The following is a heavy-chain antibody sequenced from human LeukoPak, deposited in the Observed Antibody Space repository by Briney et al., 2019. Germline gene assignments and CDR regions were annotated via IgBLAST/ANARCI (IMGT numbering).Heavy chain of an antibody. CDR3: ARAGPDGDYSSFLGYYYYYMDV. V-gene: IGHV4-4*07. CDR1: GGSIGSNY. CDR2: IYPSGST. J-gene: IGHJ6*03. Sequence: SETLSLTCTFSGGSIGSNYWGGIRQPAGKGLEWIGRIYPSGSTNYNPSLKSRVTMSVDTSKNQFSLKLSSVTAADTAVYYCARAGPDGDYSSFLGYYYYYMDVWGKGTTVTVSS. D-gene: IGHD4-11*01.